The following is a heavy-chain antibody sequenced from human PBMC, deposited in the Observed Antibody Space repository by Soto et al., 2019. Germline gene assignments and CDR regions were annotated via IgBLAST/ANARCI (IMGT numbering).Heavy chain of an antibody. CDR3: ARDCSSTICYFHGFDP. CDR2: IKQDGSEK. Sequence: PGKGLEWVANIKQDGSEKYYVDSVKGRFTISRGNAKNSVYLQMNSLRAEDTAVYYCARDCSSTICYFHGFDPWGQGTLVTVSS. D-gene: IGHD2-2*01. J-gene: IGHJ5*02. V-gene: IGHV3-7*01.